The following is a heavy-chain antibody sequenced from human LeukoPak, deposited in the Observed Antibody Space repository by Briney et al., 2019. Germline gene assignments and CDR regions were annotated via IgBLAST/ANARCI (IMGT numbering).Heavy chain of an antibody. J-gene: IGHJ4*02. D-gene: IGHD6-19*01. CDR3: ARVSSLAVAGTSGFDY. CDR2: INPNSGGT. V-gene: IGHV1-2*02. Sequence: GASVKVSCTASGYTFTGYYMHWVRQAPGQGLEWMGWINPNSGGTNYAQKFQGRVTMTRDTSISTAYMELSRLRSDDTAVYYCARVSSLAVAGTSGFDYWGQGTLVTVSS. CDR1: GYTFTGYY.